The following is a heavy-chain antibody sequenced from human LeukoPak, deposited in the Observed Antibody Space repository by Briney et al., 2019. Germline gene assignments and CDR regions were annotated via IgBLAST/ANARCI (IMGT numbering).Heavy chain of an antibody. CDR3: ARDLTKSDFWSGYYLAW. V-gene: IGHV1-2*06. D-gene: IGHD3-3*01. Sequence: EASVKVSCKASGYTFTGYYTHWVRQAPGQGLEWMGRINPNSGGTNYAQKFQGRVTMTRDTSVSTAYMELSRLRSDDTAVYYCARDLTKSDFWSGYYLAWWGQGTLVTVSS. J-gene: IGHJ4*02. CDR1: GYTFTGYY. CDR2: INPNSGGT.